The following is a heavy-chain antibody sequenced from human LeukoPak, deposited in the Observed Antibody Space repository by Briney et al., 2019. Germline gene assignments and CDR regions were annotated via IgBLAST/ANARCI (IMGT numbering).Heavy chain of an antibody. D-gene: IGHD5-12*01. J-gene: IGHJ6*03. Sequence: PGGSLRLSCAASGFTFSNYWMSWVRQAPGKGPEWVANMNQDGSEKYYVDSVKGRFTISRDNAKNSLYLQMNSLRAEDTAVYYCAKALGGYNYYYYYYMDVWGKGTTVTVSS. CDR1: GFTFSNYW. CDR2: MNQDGSEK. CDR3: AKALGGYNYYYYYYMDV. V-gene: IGHV3-7*01.